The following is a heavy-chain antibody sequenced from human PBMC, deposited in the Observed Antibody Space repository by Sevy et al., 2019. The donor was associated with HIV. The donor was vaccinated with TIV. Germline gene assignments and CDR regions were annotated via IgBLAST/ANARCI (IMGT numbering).Heavy chain of an antibody. Sequence: ASVKVSCKASGYTFTGYYMHWERQAPGLGLEWMGWINPNSGGTNYAQKFQGRVTMTRDTSISTAYMELSRLRSDDTAVYYCARDLRSEGAFDIWGQGTMVTVSS. CDR3: ARDLRSEGAFDI. CDR1: GYTFTGYY. V-gene: IGHV1-2*02. CDR2: INPNSGGT. D-gene: IGHD3-10*01. J-gene: IGHJ3*02.